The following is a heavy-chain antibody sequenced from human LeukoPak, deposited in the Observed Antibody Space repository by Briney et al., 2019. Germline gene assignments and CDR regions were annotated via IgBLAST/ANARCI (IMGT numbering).Heavy chain of an antibody. J-gene: IGHJ4*02. CDR1: GFTFSSYS. Sequence: GGSLRLSCAASGFTFSSYSMNWVRQAPGKGLEWVSSISSSSSYINYADSVKGRFTISRDNAKKSLYLQINSLRAEDTAVYYCSRDPRVLDYWGQGTLVTVSS. CDR2: ISSSSSYI. V-gene: IGHV3-21*04. CDR3: SRDPRVLDY.